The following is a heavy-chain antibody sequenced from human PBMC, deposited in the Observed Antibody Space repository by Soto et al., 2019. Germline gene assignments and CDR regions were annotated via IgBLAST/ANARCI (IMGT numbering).Heavy chain of an antibody. D-gene: IGHD3-10*01. CDR3: ARDGLVRGSNWFDP. CDR2: IIPILGIA. CDR1: GGTFSSYT. Sequence: SVKVSCKASGGTFSSYTISWVRQAPGQGLEWMGRIIPILGIANYAQKFQGRVTITADKSTSTAYMELSSLRSEDTAVYYCARDGLVRGSNWFDPWGQGTLVTVSS. V-gene: IGHV1-69*02. J-gene: IGHJ5*02.